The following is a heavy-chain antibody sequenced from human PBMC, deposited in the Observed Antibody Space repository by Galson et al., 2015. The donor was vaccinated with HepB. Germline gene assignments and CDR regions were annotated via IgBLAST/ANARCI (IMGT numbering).Heavy chain of an antibody. V-gene: IGHV3-21*01. CDR1: GFTFSSYS. D-gene: IGHD6-6*01. CDR3: ARAMSSSSSAYYYYYMDV. Sequence: SLRLSCAASGFTFSSYSMNWVRQAPGKGLEWVSYISSSRSYIYYADSVRGRFTISRDNAKNSLYLQMNSLRAEDTAVYYCARAMSSSSSAYYYYYMDVWGQGALVTVSS. CDR2: ISSSRSYI. J-gene: IGHJ6*03.